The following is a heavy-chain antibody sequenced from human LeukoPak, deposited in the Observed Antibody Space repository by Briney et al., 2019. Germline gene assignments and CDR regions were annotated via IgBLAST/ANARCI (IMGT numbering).Heavy chain of an antibody. CDR1: GGSISSGGYY. CDR2: IYYSGST. J-gene: IGHJ4*02. V-gene: IGHV4-31*03. Sequence: PSQTLSLTCTVSGGSISSGGYYWSWIRQHPGTGLEWIGYIYYSGSTYYNPSLKSRVTISVDTSKKQFSLKLRSVTAADTAVYYCARATDSGNYYIDYWGQGTLVTASS. CDR3: ARATDSGNYYIDY. D-gene: IGHD1-26*01.